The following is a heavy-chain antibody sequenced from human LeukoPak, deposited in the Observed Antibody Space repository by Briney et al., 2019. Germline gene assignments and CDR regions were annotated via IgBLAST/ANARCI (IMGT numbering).Heavy chain of an antibody. J-gene: IGHJ6*03. CDR3: ARDSSSSEDYYYYYYYMDV. CDR2: MNPNSGNT. V-gene: IGHV1-8*03. CDR1: GYTFTSYD. D-gene: IGHD6-6*01. Sequence: ASVKVSFKASGYTFTSYDINWVRQATGQGLEWMGWMNPNSGNTGYAQKFQGRVTITRNTPITTAYMELSSLRPEDTAVYYCARDSSSSEDYYYYYYYMDVWGKGTTVTVSS.